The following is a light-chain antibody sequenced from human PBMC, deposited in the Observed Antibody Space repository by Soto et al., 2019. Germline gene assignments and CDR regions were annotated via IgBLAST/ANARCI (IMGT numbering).Light chain of an antibody. CDR1: QSVSRY. CDR3: HQRSNWPLT. CDR2: DAS. Sequence: ELVLTQSPATLSLSPGDGATLACRASQSVSRYLAWYQQRPGQALRLLIYDASKRATGIPARFSGSGSGTDFTLTISSLEPEDFAVYFCHQRSNWPLTFGGGTKLEIK. J-gene: IGKJ4*01. V-gene: IGKV3-11*01.